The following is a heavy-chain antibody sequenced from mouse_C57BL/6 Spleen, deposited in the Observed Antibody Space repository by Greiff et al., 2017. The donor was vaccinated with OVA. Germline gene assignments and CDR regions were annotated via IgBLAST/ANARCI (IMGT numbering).Heavy chain of an antibody. CDR1: GYTFTDYN. Sequence: EVQRVESGPELVKPGASVKMSCKASGYTFTDYNMHWVKQSHGKSLEWIGYINPNNGGTSYNQKFKGKATLTVNKSSSTAYMELRSLTSEDSAVYYCARWWLLRFAYWGQGTLVTVSA. J-gene: IGHJ3*01. D-gene: IGHD2-3*01. V-gene: IGHV1-22*01. CDR3: ARWWLLRFAY. CDR2: INPNNGGT.